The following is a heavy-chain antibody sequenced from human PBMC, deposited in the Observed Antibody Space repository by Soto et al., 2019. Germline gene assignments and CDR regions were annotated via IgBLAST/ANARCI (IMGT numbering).Heavy chain of an antibody. J-gene: IGHJ4*02. CDR2: IYYSGST. V-gene: IGHV4-59*01. CDR1: GGSISSYY. CDR3: ARHGSSGYYFDY. D-gene: IGHD6-6*01. Sequence: TSETLSLTCTVSGGSISSYYWSWIRQPPGKGLEWIGYIYYSGSTNYNPSLKSRVTISVDTSKNQFSLKLSSVTAADTAVYYCARHGSSGYYFDYWGQGTLVTVSS.